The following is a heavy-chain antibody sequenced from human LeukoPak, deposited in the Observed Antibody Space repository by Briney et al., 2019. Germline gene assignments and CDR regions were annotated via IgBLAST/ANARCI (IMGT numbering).Heavy chain of an antibody. CDR1: GGSFSGYY. Sequence: SETLSLTCAVYGGSFSGYYWSWIRQPPGKGLEWIGEINHSGSTNYNPSLKSRVTISVDTSKNQFSLKLSSVTAADTAVYYCARHSRGPGFDYWGQGTLVSVSS. V-gene: IGHV4-34*01. J-gene: IGHJ4*02. D-gene: IGHD6-19*01. CDR3: ARHSRGPGFDY. CDR2: INHSGST.